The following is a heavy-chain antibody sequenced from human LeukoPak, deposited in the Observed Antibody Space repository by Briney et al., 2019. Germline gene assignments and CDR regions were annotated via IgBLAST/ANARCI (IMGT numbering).Heavy chain of an antibody. CDR1: GGXISSGGYY. V-gene: IGHV4-31*03. CDR3: ARESDIVVVPAATCCGLFDY. Sequence: SQTLSLTCTVSGGXISSGGYYWSWIRQNPGKGLEWIGYIYYSGSNYYNPSLKSRVTMSVDTSKNQLSLKLSSVTAADTAVYYCARESDIVVVPAATCCGLFDYWGQGTLVTVSS. D-gene: IGHD2-2*01. CDR2: IYYSGSN. J-gene: IGHJ4*02.